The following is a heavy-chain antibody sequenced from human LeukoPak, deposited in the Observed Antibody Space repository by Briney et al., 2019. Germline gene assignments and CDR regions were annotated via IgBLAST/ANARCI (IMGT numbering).Heavy chain of an antibody. V-gene: IGHV1-18*01. CDR1: GYTFNIYY. D-gene: IGHD3-10*01. Sequence: GALVKVSCKASGYTFNIYYSIWVRQAPGQGLEWMGWISAYNGKTNYAQKLQGRVTMTTDTSTTTAYMELRSLRYDDTAVYYCARVKEIFGSGSYLGDYWGQGTLVTVSS. J-gene: IGHJ4*02. CDR3: ARVKEIFGSGSYLGDY. CDR2: ISAYNGKT.